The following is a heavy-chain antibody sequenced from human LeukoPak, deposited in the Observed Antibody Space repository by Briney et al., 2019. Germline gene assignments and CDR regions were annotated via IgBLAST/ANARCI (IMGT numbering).Heavy chain of an antibody. CDR2: IYYSGST. D-gene: IGHD4-23*01. Sequence: PSETLSLTCTVSGGSMSSSGYYWGWIRQPPGKGLEWIGSIYYSGSTYYNPSLKSRVTISVDTSKNQFSLKLSSVTAADTAVYYCARSVVTLYWYFDLWGRGTLVTVSS. CDR1: GGSMSSSGYY. V-gene: IGHV4-39*01. CDR3: ARSVVTLYWYFDL. J-gene: IGHJ2*01.